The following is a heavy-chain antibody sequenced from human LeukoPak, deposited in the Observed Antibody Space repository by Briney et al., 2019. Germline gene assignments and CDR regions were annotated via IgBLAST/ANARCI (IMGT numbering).Heavy chain of an antibody. D-gene: IGHD5-12*01. CDR1: GYTFTNYA. CDR2: IDTNTGNP. V-gene: IGHV7-4-1*02. J-gene: IGHJ6*03. Sequence: ASVKVSCKASGYTFTNYAMNWVRQAPGQGLEWMGWIDTNTGNPTYAQGFTGRFVFSLDTSVSTAYLQISSLKAEDTAVYYCARVTWMHLYPPYTYYMDVWGKGTTVTVSS. CDR3: ARVTWMHLYPPYTYYMDV.